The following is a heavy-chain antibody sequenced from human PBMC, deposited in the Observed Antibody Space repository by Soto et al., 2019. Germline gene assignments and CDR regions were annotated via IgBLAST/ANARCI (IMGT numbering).Heavy chain of an antibody. CDR3: ARDGKGAMSWFDP. J-gene: IGHJ5*02. V-gene: IGHV4-34*01. Sequence: SETLSLTCAVYGGSFSGYYWSWIRQPPGKGLEWIGEINHSGSTNYNPSLKSRVTISVDTSKNQFSLKLSSVTAADTAVYYCARDGKGAMSWFDPWGQGTPVTVSS. CDR1: GGSFSGYY. CDR2: INHSGST. D-gene: IGHD1-26*01.